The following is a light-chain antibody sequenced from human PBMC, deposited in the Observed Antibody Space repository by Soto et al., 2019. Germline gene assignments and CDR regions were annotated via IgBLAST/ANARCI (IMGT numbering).Light chain of an antibody. Sequence: DIQMTQSPSTLSASVGDRVTITCRASQSISSWLAWYQQKPGKAPKLLIYDASTSEGGVPSRFSGSGSGTEFTLTISSLQPDDFATYYCQQYNSNSPFGQGTRLEI. CDR1: QSISSW. CDR3: QQYNSNSP. V-gene: IGKV1-5*01. CDR2: DAS. J-gene: IGKJ5*01.